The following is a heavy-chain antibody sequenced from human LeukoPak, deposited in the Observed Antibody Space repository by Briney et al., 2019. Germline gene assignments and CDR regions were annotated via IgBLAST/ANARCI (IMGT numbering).Heavy chain of an antibody. D-gene: IGHD4-23*01. J-gene: IGHJ3*02. CDR3: ARDFYGGRAPGAFDI. V-gene: IGHV4-38-2*02. Sequence: SETLSLTCTVSGHSIINSYYWGWIRQPPGKGLEWIGSIYHTRSTYYNPSLKSRVTISVDTSKNQFSLKLNSVTAADTAVYYCARDFYGGRAPGAFDIWGQGTMVTVSS. CDR1: GHSIINSYY. CDR2: IYHTRST.